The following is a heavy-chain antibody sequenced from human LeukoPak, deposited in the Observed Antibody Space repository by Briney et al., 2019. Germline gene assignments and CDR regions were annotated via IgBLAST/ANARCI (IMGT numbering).Heavy chain of an antibody. Sequence: TGGSLRLSCAASGFTFSGYAMSWVRQAPGKGLEWVSCIYGSGDTTYYADAVKGRFTISRDNSKDTLYLQMNSLRAEDTAIYYCAKNCAGNCYSHIAYWGQGTLVTVSS. V-gene: IGHV3-23*01. CDR1: GFTFSGYA. J-gene: IGHJ4*02. CDR3: AKNCAGNCYSHIAY. D-gene: IGHD2-15*01. CDR2: IYGSGDTT.